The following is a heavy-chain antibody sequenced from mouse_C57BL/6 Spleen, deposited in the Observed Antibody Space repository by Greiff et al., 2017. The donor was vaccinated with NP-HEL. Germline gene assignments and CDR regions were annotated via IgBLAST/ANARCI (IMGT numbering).Heavy chain of an antibody. J-gene: IGHJ4*01. CDR2: ISGGVGNT. CDR1: GFTFSSYT. CDR3: AIQGDAMDY. V-gene: IGHV5-9*01. Sequence: EVKLVESGGGLVKPGGSLKLSCAASGFTFSSYTMSWVRQTPEKRLEWVATISGGVGNTYYPDSVKGRFTISRDNAKNTLYLQMSSLRSEDTALYYCAIQGDAMDYWGQGTSVTVSS.